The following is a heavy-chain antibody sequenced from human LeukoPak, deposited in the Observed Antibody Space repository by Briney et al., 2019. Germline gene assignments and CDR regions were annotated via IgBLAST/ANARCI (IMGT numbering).Heavy chain of an antibody. Sequence: ASVKVSCKASGYTFTSYGISWVRQAPGQGLEWMGWISAYNGDTNYAQKLQGRVTMTTDTSTNIAYMELRSLKSDDTAVYYCARDLNYVDHSGALDYWGQGTLVTVSS. V-gene: IGHV1-18*01. CDR3: ARDLNYVDHSGALDY. D-gene: IGHD2-15*01. CDR2: ISAYNGDT. CDR1: GYTFTSYG. J-gene: IGHJ4*02.